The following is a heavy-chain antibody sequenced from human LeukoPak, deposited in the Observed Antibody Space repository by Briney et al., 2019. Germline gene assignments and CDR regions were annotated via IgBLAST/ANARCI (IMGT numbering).Heavy chain of an antibody. Sequence: GSSVKVSCKASGGTFSSYAISWVRQAPGQGLEWMGRIIPILGIANYAQKFQGRVTVTADKSTSTAYMELSSLRSEDTAVYYCARTYDSSGYPGDYWGQGTLVTVSS. J-gene: IGHJ4*02. CDR2: IIPILGIA. CDR3: ARTYDSSGYPGDY. CDR1: GGTFSSYA. V-gene: IGHV1-69*04. D-gene: IGHD3-22*01.